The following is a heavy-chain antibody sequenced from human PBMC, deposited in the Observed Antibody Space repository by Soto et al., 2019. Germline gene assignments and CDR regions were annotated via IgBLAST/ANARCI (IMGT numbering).Heavy chain of an antibody. Sequence: QITLKESGPTLVKPTQTLTLTCTFSGFSLSTSGVGVGWIRQPPGKALEWLAFLYWDDDKRYSPSLKSRLTITNDTSKNHVLLTMTNMDPVDTATYYCARTSVNWGSRGLVDCWGQGTLVTVAS. CDR2: LYWDDDK. V-gene: IGHV2-5*02. J-gene: IGHJ4*02. D-gene: IGHD7-27*01. CDR3: ARTSVNWGSRGLVDC. CDR1: GFSLSTSGVG.